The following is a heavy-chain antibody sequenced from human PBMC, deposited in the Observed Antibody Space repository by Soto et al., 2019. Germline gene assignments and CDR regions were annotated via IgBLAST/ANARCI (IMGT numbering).Heavy chain of an antibody. V-gene: IGHV3-21*01. J-gene: IGHJ4*02. CDR2: ISSSSSYI. CDR1: GFTFSSYS. D-gene: IGHD1-26*01. CDR3: ARDQSDSGSYFGLFDY. Sequence: EVQLVESGGGLVKPGGSLRLSCAASGFTFSSYSMNWVRQAPGKGLEWVSSISSSSSYIYYADSVKGRFTISRDNAKNSLYLQMNRLRAEDTAVYYCARDQSDSGSYFGLFDYWGQGTLVTVSS.